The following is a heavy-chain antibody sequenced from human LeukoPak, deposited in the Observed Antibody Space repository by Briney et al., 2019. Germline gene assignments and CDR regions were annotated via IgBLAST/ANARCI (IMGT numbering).Heavy chain of an antibody. D-gene: IGHD3-9*01. Sequence: PSETLSLTCTVSGGSVSSTELSWGWIRQPPGKGLQWVGNLYYSGSTSYHPSLNSRVTMSFDTSKNQFSLKMTSVTAADTAVYYCARMSKGRYFDYIIDYWGQGSLVTVSS. J-gene: IGHJ4*02. V-gene: IGHV4-39*01. CDR3: ARMSKGRYFDYIIDY. CDR1: GGSVSSTELS. CDR2: LYYSGST.